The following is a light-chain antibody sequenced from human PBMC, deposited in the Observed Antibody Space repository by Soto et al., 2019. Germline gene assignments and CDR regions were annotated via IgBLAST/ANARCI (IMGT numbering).Light chain of an antibody. J-gene: IGLJ2*01. Sequence: QSVLTQPPSVSVAPGQRVTISCTGSSSNIGAGYDVHWYQQLPGTAPKLLIYGNSNRPSGVPDRFSGSKSGTSASLAITGLQAEDEADYYCQSYDSSLHVVFGGGTKLNVL. V-gene: IGLV1-40*01. CDR3: QSYDSSLHVV. CDR2: GNS. CDR1: SSNIGAGYD.